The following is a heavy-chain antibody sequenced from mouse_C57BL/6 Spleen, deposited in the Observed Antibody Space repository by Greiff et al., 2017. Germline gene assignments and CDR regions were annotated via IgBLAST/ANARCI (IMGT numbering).Heavy chain of an antibody. V-gene: IGHV1-82*01. CDR2: IYPGDGDT. J-gene: IGHJ2*01. CDR1: GYAFSSSW. D-gene: IGHD1-1*01. CDR3: ARQRTTVAPFDY. Sequence: QVQLQQSGPELVKPGASVKISCKASGYAFSSSWLNWVKQRPGKGLEWLGRIYPGDGDTNYNGKFKGKATLTADNSSSTAYMQLSSLTSEASAVYFCARQRTTVAPFDYWGQGTTLTVSS.